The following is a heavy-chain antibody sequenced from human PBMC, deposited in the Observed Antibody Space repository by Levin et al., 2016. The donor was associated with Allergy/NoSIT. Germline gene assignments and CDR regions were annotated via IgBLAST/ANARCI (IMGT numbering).Heavy chain of an antibody. CDR2: VHYSGST. D-gene: IGHD2-2*01. CDR3: AKMATAANGKSYSFYYYMDV. Sequence: RQAPGKGLEWIGYVHYSGSTNYNPSLKSRVIISNDTSKNQVSLKLNSVTAADTAVYYCAKMATAANGKSYSFYYYMDVWGKGTTVTVSS. J-gene: IGHJ6*03. V-gene: IGHV4-59*01.